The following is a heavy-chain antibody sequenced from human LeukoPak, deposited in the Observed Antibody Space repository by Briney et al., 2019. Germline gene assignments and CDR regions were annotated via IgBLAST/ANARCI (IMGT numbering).Heavy chain of an antibody. V-gene: IGHV4-30-2*01. CDR1: GGSISSGGYS. CDR3: ARSSGDETEYYFDY. Sequence: SETLSLTCAVSGGSISSGGYSWSWIRQPPGTGLEWIGYIYHSGSTYYNPSLKSRVTISVDRSKNQFSLKLSSVTAAGTAVYYCARSSGDETEYYFDYWGQGTLGTVSA. J-gene: IGHJ4*02. D-gene: IGHD5-12*01. CDR2: IYHSGST.